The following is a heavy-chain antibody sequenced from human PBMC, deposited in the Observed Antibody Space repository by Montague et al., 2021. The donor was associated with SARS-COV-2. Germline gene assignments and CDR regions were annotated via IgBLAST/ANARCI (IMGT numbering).Heavy chain of an antibody. Sequence: TLSLTCTVSGGSISSGGYYWSWIRQHPGKGLEWIGYIYYSGSTYYNPSLKSRVTISVDTSKNQFSLKLSSVTAADTAVYYCARDTVGRGGISGPHFDPWGQGTLVTVSS. J-gene: IGHJ5*02. CDR1: GGSISSGGYY. V-gene: IGHV4-31*03. CDR2: IYYSGST. CDR3: ARDTVGRGGISGPHFDP. D-gene: IGHD3-10*01.